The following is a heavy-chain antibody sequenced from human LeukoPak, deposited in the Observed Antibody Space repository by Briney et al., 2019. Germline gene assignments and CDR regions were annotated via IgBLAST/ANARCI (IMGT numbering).Heavy chain of an antibody. CDR1: GYTFTNYW. Sequence: GESLKISCKGSGYTFTNYWIGWVRQMPGKGLEQMGIIYPGDSNTTYSPAFQGQVTISADKSISTAYLEWSSLKASDTAIYYCARHNALPDSWGQGTLVTVSS. J-gene: IGHJ5*01. CDR3: ARHNALPDS. CDR2: IYPGDSNT. V-gene: IGHV5-51*01.